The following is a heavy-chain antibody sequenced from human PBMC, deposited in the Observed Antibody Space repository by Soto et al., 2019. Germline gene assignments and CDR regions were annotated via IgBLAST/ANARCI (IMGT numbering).Heavy chain of an antibody. Sequence: EVQLLESGGGLLQPGGSLRLSCAASGFTFGGYAMNWVRQAPGKGLEWVSGISGGGDTTFYTDSVGGRFTISRDNSGNTLYLQMNSLRAEDTAVYFCGRKSQGSVTVTGNWYFDLWGRGTLVTVSS. CDR3: GRKSQGSVTVTGNWYFDL. D-gene: IGHD4-17*01. J-gene: IGHJ2*01. CDR2: ISGGGDTT. V-gene: IGHV3-23*01. CDR1: GFTFGGYA.